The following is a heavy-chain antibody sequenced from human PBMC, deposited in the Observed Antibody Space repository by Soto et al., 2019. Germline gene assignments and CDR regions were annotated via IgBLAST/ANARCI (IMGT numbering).Heavy chain of an antibody. D-gene: IGHD2-15*01. CDR3: ARDRGLLNYYYYGMDV. CDR2: IYSGGST. CDR1: GFTVSSNY. V-gene: IGHV3-66*01. Sequence: EVQLVESGGGLVQPGGSLRLSCAASGFTVSSNYMSWVRQAPGKGLEWVSVIYSGGSTYYADSVKGRFTISRDNSKNTLYLQMNSLRAKDTAVYYCARDRGLLNYYYYGMDVWGQGTTVTVSS. J-gene: IGHJ6*02.